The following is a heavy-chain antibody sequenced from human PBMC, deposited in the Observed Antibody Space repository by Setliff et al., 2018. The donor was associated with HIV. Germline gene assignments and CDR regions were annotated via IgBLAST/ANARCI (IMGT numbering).Heavy chain of an antibody. CDR1: GGSFTNYF. CDR2: INHSGRT. Sequence: NPSETLSLTCAVYGGSFTNYFWSWIRQSPGKGLEWIGEINHSGRTKYNPSLKSRVTKSVDTSKYQFSLKLKSVTAADTAVYYCAREDTTGYYSLSAFDIWGQGTLVTVS. D-gene: IGHD3-22*01. CDR3: AREDTTGYYSLSAFDI. V-gene: IGHV4-34*01. J-gene: IGHJ3*02.